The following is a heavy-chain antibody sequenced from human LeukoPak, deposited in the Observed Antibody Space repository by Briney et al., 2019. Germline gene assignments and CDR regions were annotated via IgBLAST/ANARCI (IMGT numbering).Heavy chain of an antibody. CDR1: GFTCSSDS. J-gene: IGHJ4*02. V-gene: IGHV3-21*01. Sequence: GGSLRLSCAASGFTCSSDSMNWVRQAPGNGLEWVSSISSSSSYIYYADSVKGRFTISRDNAKNSLFLQMTSLRAEDTAVYYCARSHDYGIDYWGLGTLVTVSS. D-gene: IGHD4-17*01. CDR3: ARSHDYGIDY. CDR2: ISSSSSYI.